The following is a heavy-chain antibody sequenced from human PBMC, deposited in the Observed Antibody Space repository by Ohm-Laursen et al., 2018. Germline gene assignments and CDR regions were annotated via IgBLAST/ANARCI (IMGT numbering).Heavy chain of an antibody. J-gene: IGHJ4*02. CDR3: ARPYCGGNCSDPIDS. V-gene: IGHV3-21*01. CDR2: INFSGRYI. D-gene: IGHD2-21*02. CDR1: GFTFTTYN. Sequence: SLRLSCAAPGFTFTTYNMNWLRQAPGKGLEWVSSINFSGRYIYYADSVKGRFTISRDNAKKSLFLQMNSLRVEDTAVYYCARPYCGGNCSDPIDSWGQGTLVTVSS.